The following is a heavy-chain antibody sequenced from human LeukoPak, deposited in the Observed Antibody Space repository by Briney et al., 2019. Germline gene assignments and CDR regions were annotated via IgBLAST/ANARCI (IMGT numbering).Heavy chain of an antibody. CDR3: ARVTTVYGMDV. CDR2: INSDGSST. J-gene: IGHJ6*02. Sequence: GGSLRLSCAASGFTFSSYWMHWVRQAPGKGLVWVSRINSDGSSTSYADSVKGRFTISRDNAKNTLYLQMNSLRAEDTAVYYCARVTTVYGMDVWGQGTTVTVSS. V-gene: IGHV3-74*01. CDR1: GFTFSSYW. D-gene: IGHD4-17*01.